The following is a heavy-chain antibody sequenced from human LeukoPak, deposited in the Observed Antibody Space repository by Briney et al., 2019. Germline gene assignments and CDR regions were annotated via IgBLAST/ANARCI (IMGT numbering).Heavy chain of an antibody. CDR1: GYTFTSYG. D-gene: IGHD3-10*01. CDR3: ARDLVPRRYYPTSYYYYYMDV. CDR2: ISAYNGNT. Sequence: GASVKVSCKASGYTFTSYGISWVRQAPGQGLEWMGWISAYNGNTNYAQKLQGRVTMTTDTSTSTAYMELRSLRSDDTAVYYCARDLVPRRYYPTSYYYYYMDVWGKGTTVTVSS. V-gene: IGHV1-18*01. J-gene: IGHJ6*03.